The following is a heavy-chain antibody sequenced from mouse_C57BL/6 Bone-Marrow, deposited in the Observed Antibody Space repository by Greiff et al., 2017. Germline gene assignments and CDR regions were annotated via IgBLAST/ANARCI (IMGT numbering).Heavy chain of an antibody. D-gene: IGHD1-1*01. CDR1: GYTFTDYY. Sequence: EVQLQQSGPELVKPGASVKISCKASGYTFTDYYMNWVKQSHGKSLEWIGDINPNSGGTSYNQKFKGKATLTVDTSSSTAYMELRSLTSEDSAVYYCAGPPYYYGSSYWYFDVWGTGTTVTVSA. J-gene: IGHJ1*03. CDR2: INPNSGGT. V-gene: IGHV1-26*01. CDR3: AGPPYYYGSSYWYFDV.